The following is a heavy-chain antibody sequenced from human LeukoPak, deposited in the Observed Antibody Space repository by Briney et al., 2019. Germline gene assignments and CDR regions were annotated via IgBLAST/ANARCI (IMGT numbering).Heavy chain of an antibody. Sequence: GGALRLSCAASGFTLCSYAMSWGRPAPGEGVGWVSAISGSGGSTYYADSVKGRFTISRDNSKNTLYLQMNSLRAEDTAVYYCAKDDGYSSVYYFDYWGQGTLVTVSS. D-gene: IGHD6-19*01. J-gene: IGHJ4*02. CDR2: ISGSGGST. CDR1: GFTLCSYA. CDR3: AKDDGYSSVYYFDY. V-gene: IGHV3-23*01.